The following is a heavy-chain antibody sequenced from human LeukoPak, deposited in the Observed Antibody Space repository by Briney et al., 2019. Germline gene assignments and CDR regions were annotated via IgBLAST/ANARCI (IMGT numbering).Heavy chain of an antibody. Sequence: GGSLRLPCAASGFTFSTYGMSWVRQAPGKGLEWVSAVGSDGINTAYADSVKGRFTISRDNSKNTLYLQLSSLRAVDTAVYYCAKGLAAGSQYFDYWGQGTLVTVSS. CDR1: GFTFSTYG. V-gene: IGHV3-23*01. CDR3: AKGLAAGSQYFDY. J-gene: IGHJ4*02. D-gene: IGHD6-25*01. CDR2: VGSDGINT.